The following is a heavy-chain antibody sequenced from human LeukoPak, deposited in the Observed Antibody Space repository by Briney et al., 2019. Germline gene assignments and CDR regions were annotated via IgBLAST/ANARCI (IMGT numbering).Heavy chain of an antibody. CDR2: IDPSDSYT. J-gene: IGHJ6*02. CDR3: ARRATTVTTDGMDV. Sequence: GESLKISCKGSGYSFTSYWISWVRQMPGKGLEWMGRIDPSDSYTNYSPSFQGHVTITADKSISTAYLQWSSLKASDTAMYYCARRATTVTTDGMDVWGQGTTVTVSS. D-gene: IGHD4-11*01. CDR1: GYSFTSYW. V-gene: IGHV5-10-1*01.